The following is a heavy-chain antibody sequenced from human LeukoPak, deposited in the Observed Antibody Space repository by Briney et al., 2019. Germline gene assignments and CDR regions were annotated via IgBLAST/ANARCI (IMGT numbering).Heavy chain of an antibody. D-gene: IGHD3-22*01. CDR1: GLSFSTSS. CDR2: ISSTSTYI. V-gene: IGHV3-21*01. CDR3: ARDQDPSITMIVVVITSLGRGAFDI. J-gene: IGHJ3*02. Sequence: GGSLRLSCVASGLSFSTSSMDWVRQAPGKGLEWVASISSTSTYIYYAGSVEGRFTISRDNARNSLYLQMDSLRAEDTAVYYCARDQDPSITMIVVVITSLGRGAFDIWGQGTMVTVSS.